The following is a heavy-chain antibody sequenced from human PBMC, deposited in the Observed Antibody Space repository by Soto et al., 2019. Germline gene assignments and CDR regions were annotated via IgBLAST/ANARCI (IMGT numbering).Heavy chain of an antibody. CDR1: GYTFTTYG. CDR3: ARDLYYGSGGHRWCDP. J-gene: IGHJ5*02. CDR2: ISAYNGNT. V-gene: IGHV1-18*04. D-gene: IGHD3-10*01. Sequence: QVQLVQSGAEVKKPGASVKVSCKASGYTFTTYGITWVRQAPGQGLEWMGWISAYNGNTNYAQKFQGRVTMTTDTSTTTAYMELRSLRSDDTAVYYCARDLYYGSGGHRWCDPWGQGTLVTVSS.